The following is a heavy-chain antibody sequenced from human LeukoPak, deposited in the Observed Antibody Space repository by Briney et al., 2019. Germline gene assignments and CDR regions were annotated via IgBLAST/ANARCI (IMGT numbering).Heavy chain of an antibody. CDR2: ISGNGATF. Sequence: PGGSLRLSCAASGFTFSNYEMNWVRQAPGKGLEWVSYISGNGATFCYADSVKGRFTISRDNAKSSLYLQMNSLRAEDTAVYYCAREGHYCSSTSCYDWFDPWGQGTLVTVSS. CDR3: AREGHYCSSTSCYDWFDP. CDR1: GFTFSNYE. J-gene: IGHJ5*02. V-gene: IGHV3-48*03. D-gene: IGHD2-2*01.